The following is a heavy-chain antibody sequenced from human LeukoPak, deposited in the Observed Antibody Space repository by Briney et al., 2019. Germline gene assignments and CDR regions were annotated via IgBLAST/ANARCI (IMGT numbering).Heavy chain of an antibody. J-gene: IGHJ6*04. CDR1: GGSFSGYY. CDR2: INHSGST. D-gene: IGHD6-6*01. CDR3: QGYSSSMDV. Sequence: PSETLSLTCAVYGGSFSGYYRSWIRQPPGKGLEWIGEINHSGSTNYNPSLKSRVTISVDTSKNQFSLKMSSVTTADTAVYYCQGYSSSMDVWGKGTTVTVSS. V-gene: IGHV4-34*01.